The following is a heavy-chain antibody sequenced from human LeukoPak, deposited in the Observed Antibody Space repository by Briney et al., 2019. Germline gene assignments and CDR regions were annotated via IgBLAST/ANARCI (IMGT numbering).Heavy chain of an antibody. Sequence: PSETLSLTCTVSGGSITSGEYHWMWIRQSPGKGLEWIGFLSYSGRTNYNPSLKSRLSMSVDTSKNQFSLRLNSVTAADTAVYYCARKNDYGASYSIDICGNRTAVTVSS. D-gene: IGHD4-17*01. J-gene: IGHJ6*03. V-gene: IGHV4-31*03. CDR2: LSYSGRT. CDR3: ARKNDYGASYSIDI. CDR1: GGSITSGEYH.